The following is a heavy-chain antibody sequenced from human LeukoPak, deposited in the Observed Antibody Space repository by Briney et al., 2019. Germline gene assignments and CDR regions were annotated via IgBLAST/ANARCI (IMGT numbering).Heavy chain of an antibody. D-gene: IGHD3-22*01. CDR3: ARVVVHGYNWFDP. CDR1: SGSISTSNYY. Sequence: TASETLSLTCTVSSGSISTSNYYWGWVRQPPGKALEWIGNIFYSGSTYYSPSLKSRVAISVDTSKNQFSLKLSFVTAADTAVYYCARVVVHGYNWFDPWGQGTLVTVSS. V-gene: IGHV4-39*07. CDR2: IFYSGST. J-gene: IGHJ5*02.